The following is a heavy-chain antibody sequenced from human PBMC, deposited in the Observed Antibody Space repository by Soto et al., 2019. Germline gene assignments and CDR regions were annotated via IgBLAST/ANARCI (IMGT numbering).Heavy chain of an antibody. J-gene: IGHJ4*02. CDR3: ARVVYFDSSGYSV. V-gene: IGHV3-21*01. Sequence: PGGSLRLSCAASGFTFSSYSMSWVRQAPGKGLEWVSSITSSDYVYYADSVKGRFTISRDNAKNSLYLQMNSLRAEDTAVYYCARVVYFDSSGYSVWGQGTLVPVSS. CDR2: ITSSDYV. CDR1: GFTFSSYS. D-gene: IGHD3-22*01.